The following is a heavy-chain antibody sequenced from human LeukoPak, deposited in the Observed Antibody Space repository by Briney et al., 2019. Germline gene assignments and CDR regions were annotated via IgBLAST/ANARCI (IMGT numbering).Heavy chain of an antibody. CDR2: IYHSGST. Sequence: PSETLSLTCAVSGGSLSISNWWSWVRPPPGKGLEWIGEIYHSGSTNYNASLKSRVTISVDESKNQFSLRLNSVTAAGTAVYYCARGGYSSSTYYFDYWGQGTLVTVSS. D-gene: IGHD6-13*01. CDR1: GGSLSISNW. V-gene: IGHV4-4*02. J-gene: IGHJ4*02. CDR3: ARGGYSSSTYYFDY.